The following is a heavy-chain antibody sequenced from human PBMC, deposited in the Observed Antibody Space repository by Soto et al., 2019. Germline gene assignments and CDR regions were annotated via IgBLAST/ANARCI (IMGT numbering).Heavy chain of an antibody. Sequence: SQTLSLTCAISGDSVSSNSAAWNWIRQSPSRGLEWLGRTYYRSKWYNDYAVSVKSRITINPDTSKNQFSLQLNSVTPEDTAVYYCARNPSKAVAGTRNPFDYWGQGTLVTVSS. CDR3: ARNPSKAVAGTRNPFDY. V-gene: IGHV6-1*01. D-gene: IGHD6-19*01. J-gene: IGHJ4*02. CDR1: GDSVSSNSAA. CDR2: TYYRSKWYN.